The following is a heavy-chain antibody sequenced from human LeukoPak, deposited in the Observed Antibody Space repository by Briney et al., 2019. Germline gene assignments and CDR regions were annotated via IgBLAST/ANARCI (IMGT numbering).Heavy chain of an antibody. CDR3: ARGADTHFDY. V-gene: IGHV3-13*04. CDR2: IGTAGDT. CDR1: GFTFSNYD. D-gene: IGHD2-15*01. Sequence: AGGSLRPSCAASGFTFSNYDMHWVRQATGKGLEWVSAIGTAGDTYYQGSVRGRFTMSRENAKNSLYLQMNSLTAGDTAVYYCARGADTHFDYWGQGILLTVSS. J-gene: IGHJ4*02.